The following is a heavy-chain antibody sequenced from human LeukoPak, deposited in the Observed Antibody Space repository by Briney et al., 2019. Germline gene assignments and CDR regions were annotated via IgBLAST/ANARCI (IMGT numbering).Heavy chain of an antibody. V-gene: IGHV4-4*07. CDR1: GGSITHYY. J-gene: IGHJ3*02. CDR2: IQTSGSP. Sequence: PSETLSLTCSVSGGSITHYYWSWIRQPAGKGLEWIGRIQTSGSPKYNPSLKSRVTMSVDTSKNQFSLKLSSVTAADTAVYYCVRDVGTSDAFDNWGQGTMVIVSS. CDR3: VRDVGTSDAFDN. D-gene: IGHD1-1*01.